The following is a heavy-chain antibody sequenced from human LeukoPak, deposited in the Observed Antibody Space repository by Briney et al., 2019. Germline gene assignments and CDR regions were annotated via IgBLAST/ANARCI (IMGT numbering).Heavy chain of an antibody. V-gene: IGHV3-9*01. Sequence: ALRLSCAASGFTFDDYAMHWVRQAPGKGLEWVPGISWNSGSIGYADSVKGRFTISRDNAKNSLYLQMNSLRAEDTALYYCAKVVDPWGSNAFDIWGQGTMVTVSS. CDR1: GFTFDDYA. J-gene: IGHJ3*02. D-gene: IGHD7-27*01. CDR3: AKVVDPWGSNAFDI. CDR2: ISWNSGSI.